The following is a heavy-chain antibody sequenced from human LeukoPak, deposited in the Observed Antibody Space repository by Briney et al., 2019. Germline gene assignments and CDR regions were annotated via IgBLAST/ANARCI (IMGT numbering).Heavy chain of an antibody. CDR3: ARGRSFGELGVY. CDR1: GYTFIDYY. J-gene: IGHJ4*02. V-gene: IGHV1-2*02. CDR2: TNLNSDVT. Sequence: ASVKVSCKASGYTFIDYYIHWVRQAPGQGLEWMGSTNLNSDVTNYAQNFQGRVTMTRDTFIRTAYMELSRLTSDDTAVYYCARGRSFGELGVYWGQGTLLTVSS. D-gene: IGHD3-10*01.